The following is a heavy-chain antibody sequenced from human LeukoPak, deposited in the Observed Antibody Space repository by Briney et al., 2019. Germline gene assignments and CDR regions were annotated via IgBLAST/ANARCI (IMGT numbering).Heavy chain of an antibody. CDR3: ARDARYYDILTGYFDY. Sequence: GGSLRLSCAASGFTFSSYEMNWVRQAPGKGLEWVLYISSSGSTIYYADSVKGRFTISRDNAKNSLYLQMNSLRAEDTAVYYCARDARYYDILTGYFDYWGQGTLVTVSS. D-gene: IGHD3-9*01. J-gene: IGHJ4*02. CDR1: GFTFSSYE. CDR2: ISSSGSTI. V-gene: IGHV3-48*03.